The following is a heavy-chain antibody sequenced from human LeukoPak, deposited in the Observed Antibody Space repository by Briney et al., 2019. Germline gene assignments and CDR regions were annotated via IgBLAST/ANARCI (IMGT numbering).Heavy chain of an antibody. Sequence: ASVKVSCKASGYSFSSYYMHWVRQAPGQGLEWMGIINPSGDSATYAQKFPGRVTMTRDTSTRAVYMELSRLRSDDTAVYHCARENDDDNNSFDPWGQGTLVTVSA. D-gene: IGHD1-1*01. CDR1: GYSFSSYY. CDR2: INPSGDSA. V-gene: IGHV1-46*01. J-gene: IGHJ5*02. CDR3: ARENDDDNNSFDP.